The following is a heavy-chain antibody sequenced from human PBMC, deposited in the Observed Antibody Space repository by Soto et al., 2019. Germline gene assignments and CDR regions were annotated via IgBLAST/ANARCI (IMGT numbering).Heavy chain of an antibody. V-gene: IGHV4-34*01. D-gene: IGHD2-21*02. CDR3: ARADRTLVTSYGLDV. Sequence: PSETLSLTCAVHGGSFSGYYWTWIRQPPGKGLEWIGEINHSGTINFNPSLKSRLTISLDTSKKHFSLKLSSVTDADTAAYYCARADRTLVTSYGLDVWGQGTTVTVSS. CDR1: GGSFSGYY. J-gene: IGHJ6*02. CDR2: INHSGTI.